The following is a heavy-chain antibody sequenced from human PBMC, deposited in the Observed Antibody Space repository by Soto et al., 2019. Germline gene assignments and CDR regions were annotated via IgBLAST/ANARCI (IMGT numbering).Heavy chain of an antibody. J-gene: IGHJ4*02. Sequence: GGSLRLSCAASGFSFITYAMNWVRQAPGKGLEWVSVISDSGGDTKFADSVKGRFTMSRDNSKNTLYLQMDSLRADDTAVYYCAKGLRGGYPGSRIFDYWGQGTPVTVSS. CDR1: GFSFITYA. V-gene: IGHV3-23*01. D-gene: IGHD3-10*01. CDR2: ISDSGGDT. CDR3: AKGLRGGYPGSRIFDY.